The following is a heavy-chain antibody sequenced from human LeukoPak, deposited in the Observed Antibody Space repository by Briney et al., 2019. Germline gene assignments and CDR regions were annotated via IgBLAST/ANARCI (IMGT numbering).Heavy chain of an antibody. CDR2: IIPFSGIV. CDR3: AREVNPQYYYDSSGPDY. Sequence: ASVKVSCKVSGGTFSSYAISWVRQAPGQGLQWMGGIIPFSGIVNYAQKFQGRVTITADKSTSTAYMDLSSLRSEDTAVYYCAREVNPQYYYDSSGPDYWGQGTLVTVSS. V-gene: IGHV1-69*10. D-gene: IGHD3-22*01. CDR1: GGTFSSYA. J-gene: IGHJ4*02.